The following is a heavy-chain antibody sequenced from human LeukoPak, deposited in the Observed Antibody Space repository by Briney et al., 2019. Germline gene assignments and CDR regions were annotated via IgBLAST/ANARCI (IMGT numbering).Heavy chain of an antibody. D-gene: IGHD3-16*01. CDR1: GDSVSSGSYY. V-gene: IGHV4-61*01. J-gene: IGHJ4*02. CDR3: ARGRPLGFVDY. Sequence: SETLSLTCTVSGDSVSSGSYYWSWIRQPPGKGLEWIGYIYHSGSTNYNPSLKSRVTISINTSKNQFSLKLNSVTAADTAVYYCARGRPLGFVDYWGQGTLVTVSS. CDR2: IYHSGST.